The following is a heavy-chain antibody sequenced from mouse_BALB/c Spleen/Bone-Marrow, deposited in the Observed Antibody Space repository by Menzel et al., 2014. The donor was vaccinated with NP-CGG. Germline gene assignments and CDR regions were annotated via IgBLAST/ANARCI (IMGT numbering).Heavy chain of an antibody. D-gene: IGHD1-1*01. Sequence: VQLQQSGPELVKPGASVKISCKTSGYTLTESTINWVKQSHGKSLEWIGGINPNNGATGYNQKFKGKATLTVDKSSSTAYLELRSLTSDDSAVYYCARRDYGPAWFTYWGQGTLVTVSA. CDR2: INPNNGAT. CDR1: GYTLTEST. CDR3: ARRDYGPAWFTY. V-gene: IGHV1-26*01. J-gene: IGHJ3*01.